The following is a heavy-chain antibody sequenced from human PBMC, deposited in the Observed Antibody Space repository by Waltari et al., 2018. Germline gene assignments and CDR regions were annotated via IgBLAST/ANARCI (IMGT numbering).Heavy chain of an antibody. Sequence: QVQLQESGPGLVKPSQTLSLTCTVSGGSISSGGYYWSWIRQHPGKGLEWIGYIYYSGSTSFSPSLKSRVTISVDTSKNQFSLKLSSVTAADTAVYYCARENYYDSSGTPFPGDAFDIWGQGTMVTVSS. CDR1: GGSISSGGYY. V-gene: IGHV4-31*03. J-gene: IGHJ3*02. CDR3: ARENYYDSSGTPFPGDAFDI. D-gene: IGHD3-22*01. CDR2: IYYSGST.